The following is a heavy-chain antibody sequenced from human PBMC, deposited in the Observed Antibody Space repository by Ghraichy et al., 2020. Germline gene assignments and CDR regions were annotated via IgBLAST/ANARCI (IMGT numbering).Heavy chain of an antibody. J-gene: IGHJ4*02. CDR2: ISGSGLTT. Sequence: GSLRLSCTTSGITLNNYVVSWVRQAPGKGLEWVSGISGSGLTTYYTDSVKGRFTISRDNSKNTVDLQMNTLRGDDTAVYYCAKDLSWPGGSDFWGQGTLVTVSS. CDR3: AKDLSWPGGSDF. CDR1: GITLNNYV. D-gene: IGHD1-26*01. V-gene: IGHV3-23*01.